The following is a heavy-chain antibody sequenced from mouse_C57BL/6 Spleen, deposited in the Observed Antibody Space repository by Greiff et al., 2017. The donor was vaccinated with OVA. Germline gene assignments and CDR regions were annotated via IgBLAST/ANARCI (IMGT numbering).Heavy chain of an antibody. CDR3: ARDAHYYGSSPWYFDV. J-gene: IGHJ1*03. D-gene: IGHD1-1*01. Sequence: VQLKESGPGLVKPSQSLSLTCSVTGYSITSGYYWNWIRQFPGNKLEWMGYISYDGSNNYNPSLKNRISITRDTSKNQFFLKLNSVTTEDTATYYCARDAHYYGSSPWYFDVWGTGTTVTVSS. CDR1: GYSITSGYY. V-gene: IGHV3-6*01. CDR2: ISYDGSN.